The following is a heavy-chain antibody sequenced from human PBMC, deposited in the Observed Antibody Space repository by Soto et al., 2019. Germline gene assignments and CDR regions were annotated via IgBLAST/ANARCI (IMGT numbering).Heavy chain of an antibody. CDR1: GGSISSGNSYS. CDR2: ISLSGST. V-gene: IGHV4-30-2*01. Sequence: QLQLQESGSGLVKPSQTLSLTCAVSGGSISSGNSYSWSWIRQPPGKGLEWIGSISLSGSTSYNPSLKGRVTMSVDKSKNQFSLNLSSVTAADMAVYYCARAVAPYLGTWFDPWGQGTLVIVSS. CDR3: ARAVAPYLGTWFDP. D-gene: IGHD3-16*01. J-gene: IGHJ5*02.